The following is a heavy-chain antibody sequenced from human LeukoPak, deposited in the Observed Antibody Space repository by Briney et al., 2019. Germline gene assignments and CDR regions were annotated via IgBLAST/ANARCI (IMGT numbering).Heavy chain of an antibody. CDR1: GFTFSSYG. D-gene: IGHD5-18*01. J-gene: IGHJ4*02. CDR2: TSYDGSNK. Sequence: GGSLRLSCAASGFTFSSYGMHWVRQAPGKGLEWVAVTSYDGSNKYYADSVKGRFTISRDNSKNTLYLQMNSLRAEDTAVYYCAKDGYVTWIQIWVPYYFDYWGQGTLVTVSS. V-gene: IGHV3-30*18. CDR3: AKDGYVTWIQIWVPYYFDY.